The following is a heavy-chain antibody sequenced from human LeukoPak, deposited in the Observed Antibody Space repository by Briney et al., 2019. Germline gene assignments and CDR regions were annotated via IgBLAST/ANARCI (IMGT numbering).Heavy chain of an antibody. D-gene: IGHD2-15*01. J-gene: IGHJ4*02. Sequence: GGSLRLSCVASGFTFSSYGMHWVRQAPGKGLEWVSAISNNGGYTYYADSVQGRFTISRDNSKSTLCLQMNSLRAEDTAVYYCAKQLGYCSDGSCYFPYWGQGTLVTVSS. CDR1: GFTFSSYG. CDR2: ISNNGGYT. V-gene: IGHV3-23*01. CDR3: AKQLGYCSDGSCYFPY.